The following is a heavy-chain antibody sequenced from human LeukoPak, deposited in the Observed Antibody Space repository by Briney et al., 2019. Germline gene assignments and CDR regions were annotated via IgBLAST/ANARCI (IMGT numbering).Heavy chain of an antibody. Sequence: SETLSLTCAVYGGSFSGYYWSWIRQPPGKGLEWIGEINHSGSTNYNPSRKNRVSISLDTSKNQFSLKLSSVTAADTAVYYCARGVGSGLVNWYFDLWGRGTRVTVSS. CDR2: INHSGST. D-gene: IGHD6-19*01. V-gene: IGHV4-34*01. J-gene: IGHJ2*01. CDR3: ARGVGSGLVNWYFDL. CDR1: GGSFSGYY.